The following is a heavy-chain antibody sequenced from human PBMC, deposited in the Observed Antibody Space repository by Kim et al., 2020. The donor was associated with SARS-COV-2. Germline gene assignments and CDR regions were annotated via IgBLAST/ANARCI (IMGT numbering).Heavy chain of an antibody. Sequence: ASVKVSCKASGYTFTSYYMHWVRQAPGQGLEWMGIINPSGGSTSYAQKFQGRVTMTRDTSTSTVYMELSSLRSEDTAVYYCASGFGELLENYYYYGMDVWGQGTTVTVSS. CDR2: INPSGGST. CDR1: GYTFTSYY. J-gene: IGHJ6*02. D-gene: IGHD3-10*01. CDR3: ASGFGELLENYYYYGMDV. V-gene: IGHV1-46*01.